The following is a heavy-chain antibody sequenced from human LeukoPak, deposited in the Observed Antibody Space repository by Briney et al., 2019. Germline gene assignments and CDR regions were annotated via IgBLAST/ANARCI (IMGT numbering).Heavy chain of an antibody. CDR3: ARVKGYYYDSSGYYYVDY. J-gene: IGHJ4*02. D-gene: IGHD3-22*01. CDR2: IYYSGST. Sequence: PSQTLSLTCTVSGGSISSGGDYWSWIRQHPGKVLEWIGYIYYSGSTYYTPSLKSRVTISVDTSKHQFSLKLSSVTAADTAVYYCARVKGYYYDSSGYYYVDYWGQGTLVTVSS. CDR1: GGSISSGGDY. V-gene: IGHV4-31*03.